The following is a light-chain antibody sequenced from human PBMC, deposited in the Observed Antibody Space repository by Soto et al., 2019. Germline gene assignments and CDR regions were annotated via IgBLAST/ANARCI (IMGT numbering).Light chain of an antibody. V-gene: IGKV1-27*01. Sequence: DIQMTQSPSSLSAFVGDGVTITCRASQDIGNFLAWYQQKPGKVPKLLIYAASTLQSGVPSRFSGSGSGTDFTLPIRSLQPEDVATYYCQKCKVAPFTFGGGTKVDIK. CDR2: AAS. J-gene: IGKJ4*01. CDR3: QKCKVAPFT. CDR1: QDIGNF.